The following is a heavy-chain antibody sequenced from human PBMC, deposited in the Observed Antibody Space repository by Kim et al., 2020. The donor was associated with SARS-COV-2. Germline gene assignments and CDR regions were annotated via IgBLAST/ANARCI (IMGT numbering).Heavy chain of an antibody. CDR2: FDPEDGET. D-gene: IGHD6-19*01. CDR3: ATRNSSGWIAPHGYYYYGMDV. V-gene: IGHV1-24*01. CDR1: GYTLTELS. Sequence: ASVKVSCKVSGYTLTELSMHWVRQAPGKGLEWMGGFDPEDGETIYAQKFQGRVTMTEDTSTDTAYMELSSLRSEDTAVYYCATRNSSGWIAPHGYYYYGMDVWGQGTTVTVSS. J-gene: IGHJ6*02.